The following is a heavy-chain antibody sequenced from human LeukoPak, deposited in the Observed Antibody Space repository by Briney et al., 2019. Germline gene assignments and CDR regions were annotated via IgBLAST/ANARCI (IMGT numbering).Heavy chain of an antibody. Sequence: GGSLRPSCAGSGFTFNSYAISWVRQAPGKGLEWVSVISASGGSTYYAASVKGRFTLSRDNSKNTVFLQMNSLRAEDTAVYYCAKYTYYFDSSGYFGGYDYWGQGTLVTVSS. D-gene: IGHD3-22*01. CDR1: GFTFNSYA. CDR3: AKYTYYFDSSGYFGGYDY. V-gene: IGHV3-23*01. CDR2: ISASGGST. J-gene: IGHJ4*02.